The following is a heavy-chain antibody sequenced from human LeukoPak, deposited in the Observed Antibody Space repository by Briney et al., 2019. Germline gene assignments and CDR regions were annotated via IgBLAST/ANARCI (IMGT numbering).Heavy chain of an antibody. V-gene: IGHV4-59*01. CDR1: GGSISSYY. CDR2: IYYSGST. J-gene: IGHJ4*02. D-gene: IGHD3-22*01. CDR3: ARVGYYDSSGYYLFDY. Sequence: PSETLSLTCTVSGGSISSYYWSWIRQPPGKGLEWIGYIYYSGSTNYNPSLKSRVTISVDTSKDQFSQKLSSVTAADTAVYYCARVGYYDSSGYYLFDYWGQGTLVTVSS.